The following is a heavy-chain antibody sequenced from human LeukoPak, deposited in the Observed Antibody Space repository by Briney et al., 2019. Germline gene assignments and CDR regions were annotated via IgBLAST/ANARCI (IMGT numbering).Heavy chain of an antibody. J-gene: IGHJ6*02. D-gene: IGHD5-18*01. CDR3: AKDEGYSYGLNYYYYYYGMDV. V-gene: IGHV3-30*18. CDR1: GFTFSSYG. Sequence: GGSLRLSCAASGFTFSSYGMHWVRQAPGKGLEWVALISYDGSNKYYADSVKGRFTISRDNSKSTLYLQMNSLRAEDTAVYYCAKDEGYSYGLNYYYYYYGMDVWGQGTTVTVSS. CDR2: ISYDGSNK.